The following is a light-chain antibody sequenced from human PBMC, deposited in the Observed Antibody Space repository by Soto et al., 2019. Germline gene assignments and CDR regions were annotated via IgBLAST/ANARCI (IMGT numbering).Light chain of an antibody. J-gene: IGKJ1*01. CDR2: AAS. V-gene: IGKV1-39*01. CDR3: QQSYTTPVT. Sequence: DIQMTHDPAALSASVGYRVSITCRASQNINNYLNWYQQRPGKAPKLLIYAASNFHSGVPSRFSGSGSKTDFTLTISSLQPEDFATYYCQQSYTTPVTVGQGTKVDIK. CDR1: QNINNY.